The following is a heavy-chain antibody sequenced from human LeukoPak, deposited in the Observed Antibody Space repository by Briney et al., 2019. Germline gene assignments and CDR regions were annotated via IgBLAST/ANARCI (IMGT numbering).Heavy chain of an antibody. D-gene: IGHD6-6*01. J-gene: IGHJ4*02. Sequence: PGGSLRLSCAASGFTFSSYAMHWVRQAPGKGLKWVAVISYDGSNKYYADSVKGRFTISRDNSKNTLYLQMNSLRAEDTAVYYCARESGDSYYFDYWGQGTLVTVSS. V-gene: IGHV3-30-3*01. CDR2: ISYDGSNK. CDR1: GFTFSSYA. CDR3: ARESGDSYYFDY.